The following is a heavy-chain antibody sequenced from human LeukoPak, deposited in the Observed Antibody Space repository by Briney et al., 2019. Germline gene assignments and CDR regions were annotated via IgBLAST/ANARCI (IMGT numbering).Heavy chain of an antibody. CDR1: GGSISSSSYY. CDR2: IYYSGST. CDR3: ARLGSRQLWFFDC. V-gene: IGHV4-39*01. Sequence: SETLSLTCTVSGGSISSSSYYWGWIRQPPGKGLEWIGSIYYSGSTYYNPSLKSRVTISVDTSKNQFSLKLSSVTAADTAVYYCARLGSRQLWFFDCWGQGTLVTVSS. J-gene: IGHJ4*02. D-gene: IGHD5-18*01.